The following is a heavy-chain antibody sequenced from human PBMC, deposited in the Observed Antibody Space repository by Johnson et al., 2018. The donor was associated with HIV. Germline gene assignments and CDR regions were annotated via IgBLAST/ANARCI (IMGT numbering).Heavy chain of an antibody. CDR3: ARDRTGGSYPRAFDI. CDR1: GFTFSSYG. J-gene: IGHJ3*02. CDR2: IWSDGSNK. V-gene: IGHV3-33*01. Sequence: QVQLVESGGGVVQPGRSLRLSCAASGFTFSSYGMHWVRQAPGKGLEWVAVIWSDGSNKYYADSVKGRFTISRDNSKNTLYLQMNSLRAEDTALYYCARDRTGGSYPRAFDIWGQGTMVTVSS. D-gene: IGHD1-26*01.